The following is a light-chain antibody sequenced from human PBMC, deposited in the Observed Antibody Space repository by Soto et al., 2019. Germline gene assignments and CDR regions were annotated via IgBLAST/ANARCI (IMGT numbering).Light chain of an antibody. CDR2: GAS. Sequence: EIVLTQSPGTLSFSPGERATLSCRASQSVSSSYLAWYQQKPGQAPRLLIYGASSRATGIPDRFSGSGSGTDFTLPISRLEPEDFAVYYCQQYGSSPWTFGQGTKVDIK. CDR3: QQYGSSPWT. V-gene: IGKV3-20*01. CDR1: QSVSSSY. J-gene: IGKJ1*01.